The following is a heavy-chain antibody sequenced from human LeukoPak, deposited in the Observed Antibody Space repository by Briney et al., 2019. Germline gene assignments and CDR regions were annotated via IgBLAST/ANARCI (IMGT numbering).Heavy chain of an antibody. CDR2: IYTSGST. CDR3: ASSRDSGSYYWAFDY. V-gene: IGHV4-4*07. J-gene: IGHJ4*02. CDR1: GGSISSYY. Sequence: SETLSLTCTVSGGSISSYYWSWIRQPAGKGLEWIGRIYTSGSTNYNPSLKSRVTMSVDTSKNQFSLKLSSVTAADTAVYYCASSRDSGSYYWAFDYWGQGTLVTVSS. D-gene: IGHD1-26*01.